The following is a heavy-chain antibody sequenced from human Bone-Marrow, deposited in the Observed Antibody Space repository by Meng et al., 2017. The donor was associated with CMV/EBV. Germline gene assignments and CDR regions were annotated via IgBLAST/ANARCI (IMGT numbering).Heavy chain of an antibody. Sequence: GESLKISCAASGFTFSSYAMSWVRQAPGKGLEWVSAISGSGGSTYYADSVKGRFTFSRDNSKNTLYLQMNSLRAEDTAVYYCAKSNWGYYFDYWGQGTLVTVSS. V-gene: IGHV3-23*01. D-gene: IGHD7-27*01. CDR3: AKSNWGYYFDY. CDR2: ISGSGGST. CDR1: GFTFSSYA. J-gene: IGHJ4*02.